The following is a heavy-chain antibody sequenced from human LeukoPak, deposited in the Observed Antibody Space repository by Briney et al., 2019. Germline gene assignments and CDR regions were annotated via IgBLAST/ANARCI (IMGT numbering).Heavy chain of an antibody. CDR3: ARAAFSSGFSHLDY. Sequence: SETLSLTCTVSGGSINSYYWSWIRQPPGKGLEWIGYIYYSGSTNYNPSLKSRVTISVDTSKNQFSLKLSSVTAADTAVYYCARAAFSSGFSHLDYWGQGTLVTVSS. CDR2: IYYSGST. V-gene: IGHV4-59*01. D-gene: IGHD3-22*01. CDR1: GGSINSYY. J-gene: IGHJ4*02.